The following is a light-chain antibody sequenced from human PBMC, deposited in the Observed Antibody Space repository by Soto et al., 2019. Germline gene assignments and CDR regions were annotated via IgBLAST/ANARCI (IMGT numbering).Light chain of an antibody. CDR3: QHYKNWPPWT. J-gene: IGKJ1*01. V-gene: IGKV3-15*01. CDR2: GTS. Sequence: EIVMTQSPATLSVSPGERATLSCRASQSVSSNLAWYQQKPGQAPRLLIYGTSTRATGIPARLSGSGSGTESTLTISSLQSEDFAVYYCQHYKNWPPWTCRQGTKVEIK. CDR1: QSVSSN.